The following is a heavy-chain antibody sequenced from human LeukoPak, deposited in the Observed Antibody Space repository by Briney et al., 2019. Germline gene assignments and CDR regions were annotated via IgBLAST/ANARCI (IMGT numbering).Heavy chain of an antibody. CDR1: GFTVSSNY. CDR2: IYSGGST. CDR3: ARAGPNKGYYYYYMDV. D-gene: IGHD2-8*01. V-gene: IGHV3-66*01. J-gene: IGHJ6*03. Sequence: PGGSLRLSCAASGFTVSSNYMSWVRQAPGKGLEWVSVIYSGGSTYYADSVKRRVTISRDNSKNTLYLQMNSLRAEDTAVHYRARAGPNKGYYYYYMDVWGKGTTVTISS.